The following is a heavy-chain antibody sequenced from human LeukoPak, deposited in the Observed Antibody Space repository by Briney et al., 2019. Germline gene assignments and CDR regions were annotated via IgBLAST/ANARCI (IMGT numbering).Heavy chain of an antibody. CDR1: GFTFSSYS. J-gene: IGHJ4*02. D-gene: IGHD2-15*01. Sequence: KSGGSLRLSCAASGFTFSSYSMNWVRQAPGKGLEWVSSISSSSSYIYYADSVKGRFTISRDNAKNSLYLQMNSLRAGDTAVYYCARDSKLLFDYWGQGTLVTVSS. CDR2: ISSSSSYI. CDR3: ARDSKLLFDY. V-gene: IGHV3-21*01.